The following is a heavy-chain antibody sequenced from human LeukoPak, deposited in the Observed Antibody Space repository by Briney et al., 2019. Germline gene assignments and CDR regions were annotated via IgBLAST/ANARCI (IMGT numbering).Heavy chain of an antibody. Sequence: PSETLSLTCTVSGGSISSGGYYWSWIRQHPGKGLEWIGYIYYSGSTYYNPSLKSRVTISVDTSKSQFSLKLSSVTAADTAVYYCARDSFYYASSGYLGFDPWGQRTLVTVSS. V-gene: IGHV4-31*03. J-gene: IGHJ5*02. D-gene: IGHD3-22*01. CDR2: IYYSGST. CDR3: ARDSFYYASSGYLGFDP. CDR1: GGSISSGGYY.